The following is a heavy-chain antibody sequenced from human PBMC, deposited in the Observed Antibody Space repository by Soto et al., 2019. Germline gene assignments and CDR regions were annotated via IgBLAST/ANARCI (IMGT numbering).Heavy chain of an antibody. CDR1: GFTFSNNG. J-gene: IGHJ4*02. D-gene: IGHD6-13*01. V-gene: IGHV3-30*18. CDR2: ISYEGSEK. Sequence: QVHLVESGGGVVQPGRSLRLSCAASGFTFSNNGMHWVRQAPGKGLEWMGVISYEGSEKYYADSVKGRFPISRDNSKNTLYLQMDTLRAEATAIYYCVKDKGAAAGFDYWGQGILVTVSS. CDR3: VKDKGAAAGFDY.